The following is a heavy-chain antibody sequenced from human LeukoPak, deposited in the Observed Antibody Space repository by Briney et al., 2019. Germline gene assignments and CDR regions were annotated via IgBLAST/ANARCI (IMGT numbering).Heavy chain of an antibody. Sequence: GGSLRLSCAASGFTFSSYGMHWVRQAPGKGLEWVAVISYDGSNKYYADSVKGRFTISRDNSKNTLYLQMNSLRAEDTAVYYCAKKGLLVTSYYFDYWGQGTLVTVSS. CDR3: AKKGLLVTSYYFDY. V-gene: IGHV3-30*18. CDR2: ISYDGSNK. CDR1: GFTFSSYG. J-gene: IGHJ4*02. D-gene: IGHD3-9*01.